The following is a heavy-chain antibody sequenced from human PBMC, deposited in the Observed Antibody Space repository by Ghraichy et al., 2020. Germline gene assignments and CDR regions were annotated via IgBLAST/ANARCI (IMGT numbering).Heavy chain of an antibody. D-gene: IGHD3-10*01. CDR3: AKDNYRSGNYYNPLDI. J-gene: IGHJ3*02. CDR1: GFTFSSYA. Sequence: GGSLRLSCAASGFTFSSYAMSWVRQAPGKGLEWVSGISGSGGSAYYADSVKGRFTISRDNSKNTLYLQMSSLRAEDTAVYYCAKDNYRSGNYYNPLDIWGQGTMVTVSS. V-gene: IGHV3-23*01. CDR2: ISGSGGSA.